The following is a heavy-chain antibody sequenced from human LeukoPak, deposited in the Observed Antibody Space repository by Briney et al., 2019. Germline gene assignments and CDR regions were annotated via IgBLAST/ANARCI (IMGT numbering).Heavy chain of an antibody. CDR3: AKDNYYDSSGYLDY. CDR2: ISYDGSNK. CDR1: GFTFSSYA. Sequence: GGSLRLSCAASGFTFSSYAMHWVRQAPGKGLEWVAVISYDGSNKYYADSVKGRFTISRDNSKNTLYLQMNSLRAEDTAVYYCAKDNYYDSSGYLDYWGQGTLVTVSS. D-gene: IGHD3-22*01. J-gene: IGHJ4*02. V-gene: IGHV3-30-3*01.